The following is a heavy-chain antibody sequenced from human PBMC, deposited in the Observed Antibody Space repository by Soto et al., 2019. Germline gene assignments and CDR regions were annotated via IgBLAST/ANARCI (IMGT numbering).Heavy chain of an antibody. CDR1: GFTVSSNY. D-gene: IGHD6-19*01. CDR2: IYSDGST. Sequence: EVQLVETGGGLIQPGGSLRLSCAASGFTVSSNYMSWVRQAPGKGLEWVSVIYSDGSTYYADSVKGRFTISRDNSKNTLYLQINSVRAVDTAVYYCAGVGMSSGWCSDYRGKGTMVTVSS. J-gene: IGHJ4*01. CDR3: AGVGMSSGWCSDY. V-gene: IGHV3-53*02.